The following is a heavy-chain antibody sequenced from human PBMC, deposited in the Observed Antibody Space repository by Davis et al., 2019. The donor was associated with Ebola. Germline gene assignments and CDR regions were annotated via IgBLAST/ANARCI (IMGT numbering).Heavy chain of an antibody. V-gene: IGHV1-46*01. Sequence: AASVKVSCKASGYTFTTYYMHWVRQAPGQGPEWMGIINPGGGTTSYSQKFQGRVTMTRDTSTSTVYMELSSLRSEDTAVYYCARDSGSGSSFSGVPGYWGQGTLVTVSS. J-gene: IGHJ4*02. CDR2: INPGGGTT. CDR3: ARDSGSGSSFSGVPGY. D-gene: IGHD3-10*01. CDR1: GYTFTTYY.